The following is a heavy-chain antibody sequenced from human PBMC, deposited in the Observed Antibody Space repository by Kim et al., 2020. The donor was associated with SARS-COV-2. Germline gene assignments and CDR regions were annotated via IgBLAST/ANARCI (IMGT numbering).Heavy chain of an antibody. V-gene: IGHV3-21*01. J-gene: IGHJ6*02. Sequence: SVKGRFTISRDNAKNSLYLQMNSLRAEDTAVYYCARADTAMITYYYGMDVWGQGTTVTVSS. D-gene: IGHD5-18*01. CDR3: ARADTAMITYYYGMDV.